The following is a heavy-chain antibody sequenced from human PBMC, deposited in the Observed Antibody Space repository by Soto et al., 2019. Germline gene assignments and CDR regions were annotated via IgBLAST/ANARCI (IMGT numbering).Heavy chain of an antibody. J-gene: IGHJ6*02. Sequence: GGSLRLSCAASGFTFSSYWMSWVRQAPGKGLEWVANIKQDGSEKYYVDSVKGRFTISRDNAKNSLYLQMNSLRAEDTAVYYCARSLIRAYWGIYYYYGMDVWGQGTTVTVSS. CDR2: IKQDGSEK. CDR1: GFTFSSYW. CDR3: ARSLIRAYWGIYYYYGMDV. D-gene: IGHD3-16*01. V-gene: IGHV3-7*05.